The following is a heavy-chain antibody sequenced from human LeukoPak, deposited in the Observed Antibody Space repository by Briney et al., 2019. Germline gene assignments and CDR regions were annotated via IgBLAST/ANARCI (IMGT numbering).Heavy chain of an antibody. V-gene: IGHV4-59*01. CDR1: GGSFSGYY. CDR3: AVNYCDSSGEIPY. Sequence: SETLSLTCAVYGGSFSGYYWSWIRQPPGKGLERIGYIYYSGSTNYNPSLKSRVTISVDTSKNQFSLKLSSVTAADTAVYYCAVNYCDSSGEIPYWGQGTLVTVSS. D-gene: IGHD3-22*01. J-gene: IGHJ4*02. CDR2: IYYSGST.